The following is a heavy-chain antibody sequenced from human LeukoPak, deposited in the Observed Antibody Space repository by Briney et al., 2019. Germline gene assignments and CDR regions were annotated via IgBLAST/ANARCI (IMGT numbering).Heavy chain of an antibody. V-gene: IGHV4-39*07. CDR1: GGSISSTTYY. CDR3: ARRLYYYDSSGLRFDP. J-gene: IGHJ5*02. D-gene: IGHD3-22*01. Sequence: SETLSLTCTVSGGSISSTTYYWAWIRQPPGKGLEWIGSIYKTGSTNYNPSLKSRVTISVDTSKNQFSLKLSSVTAADTAVYYCARRLYYYDSSGLRFDPWGQGTLVTVSS. CDR2: IYKTGST.